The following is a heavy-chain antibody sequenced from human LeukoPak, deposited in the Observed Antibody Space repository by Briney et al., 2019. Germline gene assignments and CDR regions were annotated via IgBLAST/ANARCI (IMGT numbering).Heavy chain of an antibody. CDR2: INHSGST. CDR3: ATGRGIAARRFDY. D-gene: IGHD6-6*01. V-gene: IGHV4-34*01. J-gene: IGHJ4*02. CDR1: GGSFSGYY. Sequence: SETLSLTCAVYGGSFSGYYWGWIRQPPGKGLEWIGEINHSGSTNYNPSLKSRVTISVDTSKNQFSLKLSSVTAADTAVYYCATGRGIAARRFDYWGQGTLVTVSS.